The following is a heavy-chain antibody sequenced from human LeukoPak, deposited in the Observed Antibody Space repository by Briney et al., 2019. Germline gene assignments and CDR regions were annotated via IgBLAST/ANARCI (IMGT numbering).Heavy chain of an antibody. CDR2: INTVNGNT. J-gene: IGHJ4*02. CDR3: AREGPTYSSSRYVGLLGFDY. CDR1: GYTFTSYA. V-gene: IGHV1-3*03. D-gene: IGHD6-13*01. Sequence: ASVKVSCKASGYTFTSYAIHWVRQAPGQRLEWMGWINTVNGNTEYSQDFQGRVTITRDTPAITAYMELSSLRSEDMAVYYCAREGPTYSSSRYVGLLGFDYWGQGTLVTVSS.